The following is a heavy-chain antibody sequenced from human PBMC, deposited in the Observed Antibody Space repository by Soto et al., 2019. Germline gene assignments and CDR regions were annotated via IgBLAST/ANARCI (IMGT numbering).Heavy chain of an antibody. J-gene: IGHJ4*02. Sequence: QVQLVQSGAEVKKPGSSVKVSCKASGGTFSSYTISWVRQAPGQGLEWMGRIIPILGIANYAQKFQGRVTITADKSTSTAYMELSSLRSEDTAVYYCARETYYYDSSGIVRPSTNFDYWGQGTLVTVSS. V-gene: IGHV1-69*08. CDR3: ARETYYYDSSGIVRPSTNFDY. CDR2: IIPILGIA. CDR1: GGTFSSYT. D-gene: IGHD3-22*01.